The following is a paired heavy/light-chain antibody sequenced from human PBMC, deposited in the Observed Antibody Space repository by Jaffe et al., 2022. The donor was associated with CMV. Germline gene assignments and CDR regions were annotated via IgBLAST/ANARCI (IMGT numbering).Light chain of an antibody. V-gene: IGKV1-39*01. CDR2: AAS. CDR1: QSIRNY. Sequence: DIQMTQSPSSLSASVGDRVTISCRSSQSIRNYLNWFQQKPGKAPKLLMYAASSLQSGVPSRFSGSGSGTDFSLTISSLQPEDFATYYCQQSYTTPWTFGQGTKVEIK. J-gene: IGKJ1*01. CDR3: QQSYTTPWT.
Heavy chain of an antibody. Sequence: QVQLQESGPGLVKPSETLSLTCSVSGGSINNYYWSWIRQPPGKGLEWIGYIYYSGSTNYNPSLKSRVTMSVDTSKNQFSLKLSSVTAADTAVYYCARRDGLGSYPYFNYWGQGNLVTVSS. CDR1: GGSINNYY. CDR3: ARRDGLGSYPYFNY. D-gene: IGHD3-10*01. V-gene: IGHV4-59*01. CDR2: IYYSGST. J-gene: IGHJ4*02.